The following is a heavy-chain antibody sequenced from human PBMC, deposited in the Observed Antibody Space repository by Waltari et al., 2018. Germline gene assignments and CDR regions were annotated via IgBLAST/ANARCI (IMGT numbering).Heavy chain of an antibody. CDR1: GVCFGGSW. Sequence: QLVESGRGLVQPGGSLRLPCRTAGVCFGGSWMTWVRQAPGKGLEWVANIKRDASEKSYVGSVEGRFTISRDNAENSLYLQMNSLRVEDTAVYYCARDLMRVAGTLWGQGTLVTVSS. J-gene: IGHJ4*02. CDR2: IKRDASEK. D-gene: IGHD6-13*01. V-gene: IGHV3-7*04. CDR3: ARDLMRVAGTL.